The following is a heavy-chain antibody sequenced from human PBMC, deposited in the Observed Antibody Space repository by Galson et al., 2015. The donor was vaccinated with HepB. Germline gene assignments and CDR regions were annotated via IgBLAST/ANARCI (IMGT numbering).Heavy chain of an antibody. Sequence: ETLSLTCAVSGESISSSNWWTWVRQPPGKGLEWIGEIYHGGSTNYNPSLKSRVTISVDKTKNQFSLKLSSVTAADTAVYYCTRAELLRPWLAYFEYWGQGTLVTVSS. V-gene: IGHV4-4*02. J-gene: IGHJ4*01. CDR1: GESISSSNW. CDR2: IYHGGST. CDR3: TRAELLRPWLAYFEY. D-gene: IGHD6-19*01.